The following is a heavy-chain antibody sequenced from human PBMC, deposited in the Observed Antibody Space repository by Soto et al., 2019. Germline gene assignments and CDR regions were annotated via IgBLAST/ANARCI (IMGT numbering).Heavy chain of an antibody. CDR3: AGGMCFGGSCYLDV. CDR1: GGTFSTYT. Sequence: QVQLVQSGAEVKKPGSSVKVSCKASGGTFSTYTLYWVRQAPGQGLEWMGGISPGIDIRDYAQKFQGRVTITADYSTSTVYMQPGTLISEDTAFYYCAGGMCFGGSCYLDVWGQGTLVTVSS. CDR2: ISPGIDIR. J-gene: IGHJ4*02. V-gene: IGHV1-69*04. D-gene: IGHD2-15*01.